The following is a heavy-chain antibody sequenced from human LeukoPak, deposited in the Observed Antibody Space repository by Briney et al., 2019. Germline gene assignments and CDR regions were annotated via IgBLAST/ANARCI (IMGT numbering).Heavy chain of an antibody. Sequence: GGSLRLSCAASGFTVSSNYMSWVRQAPGKGLEWVSVIYSGGSTYYADSVKGRFTISRDNSKNTLYLQMNSLRAEDTAVYYCARGSATVTHDYWGQGTLVTVSP. J-gene: IGHJ4*02. CDR1: GFTVSSNY. CDR2: IYSGGST. CDR3: ARGSATVTHDY. V-gene: IGHV3-53*01. D-gene: IGHD4-17*01.